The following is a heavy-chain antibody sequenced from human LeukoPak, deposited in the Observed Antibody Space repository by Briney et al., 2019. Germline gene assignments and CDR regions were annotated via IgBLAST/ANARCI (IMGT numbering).Heavy chain of an antibody. J-gene: IGHJ4*02. CDR2: IIPILGIA. V-gene: IGHV1-69*02. CDR1: GGTFISYT. Sequence: ASVKVSCKASGGTFISYTISWVRQAPGQGLEWMGRIIPILGIANYAQKFRGRVTITADKSTSTAYMELSSLRSEDTAVYYCARAYYGSGSYYVDYWGQGTLVTISS. D-gene: IGHD3-10*01. CDR3: ARAYYGSGSYYVDY.